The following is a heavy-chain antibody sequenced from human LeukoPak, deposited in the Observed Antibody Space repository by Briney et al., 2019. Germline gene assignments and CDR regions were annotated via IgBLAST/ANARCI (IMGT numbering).Heavy chain of an antibody. CDR2: IYYTGST. Sequence: SETLSLTCPVSGGSISSYFWSWVRRPPGKGLEWIGYIYYTGSTNYNPSHKSRVTISVDTSKNQISLKLSSVSAADTAVYYCARGQSAFDIWGQGTLVTVSS. J-gene: IGHJ3*02. V-gene: IGHV4-59*01. CDR3: ARGQSAFDI. CDR1: GGSISSYF.